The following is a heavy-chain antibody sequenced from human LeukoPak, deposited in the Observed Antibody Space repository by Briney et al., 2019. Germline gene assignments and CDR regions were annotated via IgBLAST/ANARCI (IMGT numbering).Heavy chain of an antibody. Sequence: ASVKVSCKVSGYSLTELSMHWVRQAPGKGLEWMGGFDPEDGGTYYAQKFQGSVTMTEDTATGTAHMELSSLRSEDTAVYYCATGYYGSGRRAYYGMDVWGKGTTVTVSS. V-gene: IGHV1-24*01. CDR3: ATGYYGSGRRAYYGMDV. J-gene: IGHJ6*04. D-gene: IGHD3-10*01. CDR2: FDPEDGGT. CDR1: GYSLTELS.